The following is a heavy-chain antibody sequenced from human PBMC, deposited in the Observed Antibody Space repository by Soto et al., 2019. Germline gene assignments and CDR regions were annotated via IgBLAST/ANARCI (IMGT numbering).Heavy chain of an antibody. J-gene: IGHJ6*02. CDR1: GGIFTNNA. V-gene: IGHV1-69*01. D-gene: IGHD5-18*01. Sequence: QVQVVQSGAEVKKPGSSVKVSCKVSGGIFTNNAISWVRQAPGQGLERLGGVIPLFDTAYYAQTFRGRLKISADGATTTAYMELSGLTSADTAAYFCATGGHNDGYNFYHGMDVWGQGTTVTVS. CDR3: ATGGHNDGYNFYHGMDV. CDR2: VIPLFDTA.